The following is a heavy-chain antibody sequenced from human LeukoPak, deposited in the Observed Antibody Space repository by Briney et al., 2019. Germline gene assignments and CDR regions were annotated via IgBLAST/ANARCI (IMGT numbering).Heavy chain of an antibody. CDR2: VKQDGSEK. D-gene: IGHD3-22*01. J-gene: IGHJ3*02. CDR1: GFTFTTYW. Sequence: PGGSLRLSCAASGFTFTTYWMSWVRQAPGKGLEWVANVKQDGSEKYYVDSIKGRFTISRDNAKNSLYLQMNSLRAEDTAVYYCAKPFGRAAHHMIVVPRRIPYDAFDIWGQGTMVTVSS. V-gene: IGHV3-7*01. CDR3: AKPFGRAAHHMIVVPRRIPYDAFDI.